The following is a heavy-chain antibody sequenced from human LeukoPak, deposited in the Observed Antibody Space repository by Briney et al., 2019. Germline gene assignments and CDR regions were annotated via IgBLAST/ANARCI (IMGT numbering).Heavy chain of an antibody. CDR3: ARDASMYYDFWSGYYTLDY. J-gene: IGHJ4*02. CDR2: IIPIFGTA. V-gene: IGHV1-69*05. CDR1: GGTFSSYA. D-gene: IGHD3-3*01. Sequence: SVKVSCKASGGTFSSYAISWVRQAPGQGLEWMGGIIPIFGTANYAQKFQGRVTITTDESTSTAYMELSSLRSEDTAVYYCARDASMYYDFWSGYYTLDYWGQGTLVTVSS.